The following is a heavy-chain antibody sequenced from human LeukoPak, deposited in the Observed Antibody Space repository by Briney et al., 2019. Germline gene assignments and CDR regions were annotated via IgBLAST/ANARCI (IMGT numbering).Heavy chain of an antibody. CDR3: TSNLYSGSYYYAY. CDR2: VYHSGSS. V-gene: IGHV4-38-2*02. J-gene: IGHJ4*02. CDR1: GYSISSGYY. Sequence: SETLSLTCTVSGYSISSGYYWGWIRQPPGKGLEWIGSVYHSGSSYYNPSLKSRVTISLDTSRNQFSLKLGSVTAADTAMYYCTSNLYSGSYYYAYWGQGTLVTVSS. D-gene: IGHD1-26*01.